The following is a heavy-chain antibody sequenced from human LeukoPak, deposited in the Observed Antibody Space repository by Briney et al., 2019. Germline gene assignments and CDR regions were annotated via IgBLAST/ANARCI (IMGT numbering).Heavy chain of an antibody. V-gene: IGHV7-4-1*02. CDR3: TRGNDTTGYFTY. CDR1: GYTFTNYT. J-gene: IGHJ4*02. D-gene: IGHD3-9*01. CDR2: INTNTGNP. Sequence: ASVKISCKAPGYTFTNYTINWVRQAPGQGLEYMGWINTNTGNPTYAQGFTGRFVFSLDTSVTTTYLQINSLKAADTAVYYCTRGNDTTGYFTYWGQGTLVTVSS.